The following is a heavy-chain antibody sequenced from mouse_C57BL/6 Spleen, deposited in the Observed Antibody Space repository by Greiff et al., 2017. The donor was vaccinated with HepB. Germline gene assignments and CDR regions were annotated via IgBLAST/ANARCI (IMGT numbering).Heavy chain of an antibody. J-gene: IGHJ3*01. Sequence: EVKLVESGGGLVKPGGSLKLSCAASGFTFSSYAMTWVRQTPEKRLEWVATISDGGSYTYYPDNVKGRFTISRDNAKNNLYLQMSRLKSEDTAMYYCASDGYWFAYWGQGTLVTVSA. CDR1: GFTFSSYA. CDR3: ASDGYWFAY. D-gene: IGHD2-3*01. V-gene: IGHV5-4*03. CDR2: ISDGGSYT.